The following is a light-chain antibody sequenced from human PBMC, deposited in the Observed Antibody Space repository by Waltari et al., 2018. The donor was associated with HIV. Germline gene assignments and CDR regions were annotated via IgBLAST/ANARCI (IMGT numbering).Light chain of an antibody. CDR1: SSDVGSYNL. CDR3: CSYVGWSTILYV. J-gene: IGLJ1*01. Sequence: QSALTQPASVSGSPGQSITISCTGTSSDVGSYNLVSWYQQHPGKAPKLMIYEVSKRPSGVSNRFSGSKSGNTASLTLSGLQAEDEADYYCCSYVGWSTILYVFGTGTKVTVL. V-gene: IGLV2-23*02. CDR2: EVS.